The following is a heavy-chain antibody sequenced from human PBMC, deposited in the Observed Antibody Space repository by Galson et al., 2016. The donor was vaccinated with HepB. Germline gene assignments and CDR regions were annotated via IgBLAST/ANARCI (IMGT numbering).Heavy chain of an antibody. CDR3: AYLILGMGSRNFDY. CDR2: IYWDDDK. D-gene: IGHD7-27*01. Sequence: ALVKPTQTLTLTCTFSGFSLSTSGVGVGWIRQPPGKALEWLGIIYWDDDKRYSPSLKSRLTITKDTSKNQVVLTMTNMDPVDTATYYCAYLILGMGSRNFDYWGQGTLVTVSS. J-gene: IGHJ4*02. V-gene: IGHV2-5*02. CDR1: GFSLSTSGVG.